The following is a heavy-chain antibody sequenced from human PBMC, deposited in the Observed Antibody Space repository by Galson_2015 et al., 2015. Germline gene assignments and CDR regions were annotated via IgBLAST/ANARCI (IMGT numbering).Heavy chain of an antibody. Sequence: SGAEVKKPGASVKVSCKASGYTFTSYGISWVRQAPGQGLEWMGWISAYNGNTNYAQKLQGRVTMTTDTSTSTAYMELRSLRSDDTAVYYCARGMHDYSDYSSGWYFDLWGRGTLVTVSS. CDR1: GYTFTSYG. J-gene: IGHJ2*01. CDR3: ARGMHDYSDYSSGWYFDL. V-gene: IGHV1-18*01. D-gene: IGHD4-11*01. CDR2: ISAYNGNT.